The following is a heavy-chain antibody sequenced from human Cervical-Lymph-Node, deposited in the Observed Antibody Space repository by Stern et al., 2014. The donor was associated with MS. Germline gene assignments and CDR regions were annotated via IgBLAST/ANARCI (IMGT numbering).Heavy chain of an antibody. J-gene: IGHJ4*02. Sequence: EVQLVESGGGLVKPGGSLRLSCAASGFTFSSYSMNWVRQAPGKGLEWVSSIRSSSSYIYYADSVKGRFTISRDNAKNSLYLQMNSLRAEDTAVYYCARDGKGPLDYWGQGTLVTVSS. CDR1: GFTFSSYS. CDR2: IRSSSSYI. CDR3: ARDGKGPLDY. D-gene: IGHD1-26*01. V-gene: IGHV3-21*01.